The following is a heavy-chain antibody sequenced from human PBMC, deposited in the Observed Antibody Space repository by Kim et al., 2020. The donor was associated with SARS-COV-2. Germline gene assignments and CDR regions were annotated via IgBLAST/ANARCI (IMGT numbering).Heavy chain of an antibody. Sequence: GGSLRLSCAVSGFSINDHSMNWVRQAPGKGLEWVSHISGRGSPIYYADSVKGRFTISRDNAKNSLYLRMNSLRDEDTAMYYCARELSGIDLDQWGQGTLV. D-gene: IGHD1-26*01. V-gene: IGHV3-48*02. CDR1: GFSINDHS. CDR3: ARELSGIDLDQ. J-gene: IGHJ4*02. CDR2: ISGRGSPI.